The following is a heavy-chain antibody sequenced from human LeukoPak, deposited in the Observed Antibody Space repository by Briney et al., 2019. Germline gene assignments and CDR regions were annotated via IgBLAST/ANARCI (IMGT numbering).Heavy chain of an antibody. Sequence: ASVKVSCKTSGYTFTSYDINWVRQATGQGLEWMGWMNPNSGNTGYAQKFQGRVTMTRNTSISTAYMELSSLRSEDTAVYYCARARRFLEWLLSYYYYMDVWGKGTTVTVSS. D-gene: IGHD3-3*01. CDR3: ARARRFLEWLLSYYYYMDV. J-gene: IGHJ6*03. CDR1: GYTFTSYD. CDR2: MNPNSGNT. V-gene: IGHV1-8*01.